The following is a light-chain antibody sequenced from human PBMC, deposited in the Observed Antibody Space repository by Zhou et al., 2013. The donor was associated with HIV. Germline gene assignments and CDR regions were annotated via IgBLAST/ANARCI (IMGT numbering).Light chain of an antibody. J-gene: IGKJ1*01. V-gene: IGKV1-5*03. Sequence: DIQMTQSPSTLSASVGDRVTITCRASQSVSGWLAWYQQKPGKAPKVLIYKASSLESGVPSRFAGSGSGTEFTLTISSLQPEDIATYYCQQFGSFGQGTKVDNK. CDR2: KAS. CDR3: QQFGS. CDR1: QSVSGW.